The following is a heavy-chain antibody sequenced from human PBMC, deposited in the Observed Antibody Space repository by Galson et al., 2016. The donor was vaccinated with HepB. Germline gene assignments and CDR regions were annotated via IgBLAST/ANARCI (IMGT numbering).Heavy chain of an antibody. CDR2: IIPILGTA. CDR3: ARGRGLWFGEGTPYYGMDV. D-gene: IGHD3-10*01. CDR1: GVTLSSNA. Sequence: SVKVSCKASGVTLSSNAVSWVRQVPGQGLELMGGIIPILGTANSAQKFQGRVTITADESTRTAYMELSSLRSEDTAVYYCARGRGLWFGEGTPYYGMDVWGQGTTVTVSS. V-gene: IGHV1-69*13. J-gene: IGHJ6*02.